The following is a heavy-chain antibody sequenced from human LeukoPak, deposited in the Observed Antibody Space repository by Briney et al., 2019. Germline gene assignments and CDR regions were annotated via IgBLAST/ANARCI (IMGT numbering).Heavy chain of an antibody. Sequence: ASVKVSCKASGGTFSSYAISWVRQAPGQGPEWMGRIIPILGIANYAQKFQGRVTITADKSTSTAYMELSSLRSEDTAVYYCARAGYGTPDYYYYGTDVWGQGTTVTVSS. CDR3: ARAGYGTPDYYYYGTDV. J-gene: IGHJ6*02. CDR2: IIPILGIA. CDR1: GGTFSSYA. D-gene: IGHD5-12*01. V-gene: IGHV1-69*04.